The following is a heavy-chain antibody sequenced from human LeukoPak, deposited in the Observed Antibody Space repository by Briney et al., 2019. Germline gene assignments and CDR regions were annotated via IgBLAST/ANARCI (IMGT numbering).Heavy chain of an antibody. CDR1: GYTFTDYY. CDR2: IDPTSGGT. Sequence: ASVNVSFRGSGYTFTDYYLHGVRRAPGQGREGMGAIDPTSGGTKFAQKFQGRVTMTGDTSITTAYMELSRLRSDDTAVYYCAREYYDTIGVTYAFDIWGQGAMVTVSS. D-gene: IGHD3-22*01. J-gene: IGHJ3*02. V-gene: IGHV1-2*02. CDR3: AREYYDTIGVTYAFDI.